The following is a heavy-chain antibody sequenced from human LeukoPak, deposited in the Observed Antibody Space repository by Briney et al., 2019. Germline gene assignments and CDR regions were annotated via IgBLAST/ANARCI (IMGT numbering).Heavy chain of an antibody. J-gene: IGHJ4*02. V-gene: IGHV3-48*04. Sequence: GGSLRLSCAASGFTFSTYWMHWVRQAPGKGLEWVSYISSSGSTIYYADSVKGRFTISRDNAKNSLYLQMNSLRAEDTAVYYCARVRTLYSSSSGRNYFDYWGQGTLVTVSS. CDR3: ARVRTLYSSSSGRNYFDY. CDR1: GFTFSTYW. D-gene: IGHD6-6*01. CDR2: ISSSGSTI.